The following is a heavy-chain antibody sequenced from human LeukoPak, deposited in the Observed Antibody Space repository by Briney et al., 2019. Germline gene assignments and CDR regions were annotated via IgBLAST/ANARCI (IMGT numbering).Heavy chain of an antibody. D-gene: IGHD1-20*01. J-gene: IGHJ4*01. V-gene: IGHV3-21*01. CDR2: ISGSSSYI. CDR3: ARDVNWNYCDY. Sequence: GGSLRLSCAASGFTFSRYSMNWVRQAPGKGLEWVSSISGSSSYIYYADSVKGRFTISRDNAKNSLYLQMNSLRAEDTAVYYCARDVNWNYCDYWGHGTLVTVSS. CDR1: GFTFSRYS.